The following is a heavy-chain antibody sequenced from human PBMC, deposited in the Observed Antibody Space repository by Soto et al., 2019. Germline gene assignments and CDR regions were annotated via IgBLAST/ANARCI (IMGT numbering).Heavy chain of an antibody. D-gene: IGHD3-10*01. Sequence: GASVKVSCKASGYTFASYAISWMRQAPGQGLEWMGWISAYNGNTNYAQKLQGRVTMTTDTSTSTAYMELRSLRSEDTAVYYCAKTSGVDHSFDYWGQGTLVTVSS. J-gene: IGHJ4*02. V-gene: IGHV1-18*01. CDR2: ISAYNGNT. CDR3: AKTSGVDHSFDY. CDR1: GYTFASYA.